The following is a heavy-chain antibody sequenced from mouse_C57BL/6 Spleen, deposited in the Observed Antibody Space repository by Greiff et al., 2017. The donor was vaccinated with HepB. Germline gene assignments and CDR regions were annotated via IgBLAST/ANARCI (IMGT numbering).Heavy chain of an antibody. CDR2: IYPSDSET. J-gene: IGHJ4*01. Sequence: QVQLKQPGAELVRPGSSVKLSCKASGYTFTSYWMDWVKQRPGQGLEWIGNIYPSDSETHYNQKFKDKATLTVDKSSSTAYMQLSSLTSEDSAVYYCASLGGSPYYYAMDYWGQGTSVTVSS. D-gene: IGHD1-1*01. CDR3: ASLGGSPYYYAMDY. CDR1: GYTFTSYW. V-gene: IGHV1-61*01.